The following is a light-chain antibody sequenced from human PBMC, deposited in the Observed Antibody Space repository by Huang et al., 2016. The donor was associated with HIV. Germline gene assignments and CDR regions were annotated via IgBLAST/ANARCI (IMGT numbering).Light chain of an antibody. J-gene: IGKJ1*01. V-gene: IGKV1-16*01. CDR1: QGISSY. CDR3: QQYDSYPWT. CDR2: LAS. Sequence: ITCRASQGISSYLAWFQQKPGKAPKSLIYLASNLRSGVPSRFSGSGSGTDFTLTINSLQPEDLGNYYCQQYDSYPWTFGHGTKVEL.